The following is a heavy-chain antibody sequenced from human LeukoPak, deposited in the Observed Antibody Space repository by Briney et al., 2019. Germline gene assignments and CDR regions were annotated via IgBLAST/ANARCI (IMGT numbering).Heavy chain of an antibody. CDR2: IYPGDSDT. Sequence: GESLKISCKGSGYSFTSYWIGWVRQMPGKGLEWMGIIYPGDSDTRYSPSFQGQVTISADKSISTAYLQWSSLKASDTAMYYCARRFAYYYDSSALSPYAFDIWGQGTMVTVSP. J-gene: IGHJ3*02. V-gene: IGHV5-51*01. CDR1: GYSFTSYW. D-gene: IGHD3-22*01. CDR3: ARRFAYYYDSSALSPYAFDI.